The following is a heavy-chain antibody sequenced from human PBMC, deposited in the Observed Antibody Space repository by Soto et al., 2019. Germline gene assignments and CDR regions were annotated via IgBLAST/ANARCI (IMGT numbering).Heavy chain of an antibody. CDR1: GFTFSGYG. J-gene: IGHJ6*02. Sequence: QVQLVESGGGVVQPGRSLRLSCAASGFTFSGYGMHWFRQAPGKGLEWVAVIGYDGSNKYYADSVKGRLTISRDNSKNTLYLQMNSLRAEDTAVYYCARGMGNYYYGMDLWGQGTTVTVSS. CDR3: ARGMGNYYYGMDL. CDR2: IGYDGSNK. V-gene: IGHV3-33*01.